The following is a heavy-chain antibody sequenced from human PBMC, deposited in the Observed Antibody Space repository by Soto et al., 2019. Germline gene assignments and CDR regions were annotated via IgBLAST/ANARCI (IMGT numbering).Heavy chain of an antibody. Sequence: QVLLVQSGAEVKKPGSSVKVSCQAAGGSFSSYMVSWVRQAPGQGLDYMGGIMPVFGTPTYTEKFQGRVTINADEATGTAYLELTSLKSDDTAVYYCARGVTANYMGGDAFAIWGQGTLVAVSS. V-gene: IGHV1-69*01. CDR1: GGSFSSYM. D-gene: IGHD4-4*01. CDR2: IMPVFGTP. J-gene: IGHJ3*02. CDR3: ARGVTANYMGGDAFAI.